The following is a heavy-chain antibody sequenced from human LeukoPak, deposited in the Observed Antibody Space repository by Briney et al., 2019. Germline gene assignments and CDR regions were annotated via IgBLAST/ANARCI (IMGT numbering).Heavy chain of an antibody. CDR2: ISYDGSNE. J-gene: IGHJ4*02. CDR1: GFTFSSYA. V-gene: IGHV3-30-3*01. Sequence: GGSLRLSCAASGFTFSSYAMHWVRQAPGKGLEWVAAISYDGSNEYYADSVKGRFTISRDNSKNTLYLQMNSLGAEDTAVYYCAGGYFDYWGQGTLVTVSS. CDR3: AGGYFDY.